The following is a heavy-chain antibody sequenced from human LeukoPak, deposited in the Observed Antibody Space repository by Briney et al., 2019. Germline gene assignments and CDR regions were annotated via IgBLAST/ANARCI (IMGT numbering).Heavy chain of an antibody. CDR2: IYPGDSQT. CDR1: GYSFANYW. Sequence: GESLKISFQGSGYSFANYWIGWVRQMPGKGLEWMGIIYPGDSQTRYSPSFQGQVTISADKFISTAYLQWSSLKASDTAIYYCARSSVNWFDPWGPGTLVTVSS. J-gene: IGHJ5*02. D-gene: IGHD3-3*01. V-gene: IGHV5-51*01. CDR3: ARSSVNWFDP.